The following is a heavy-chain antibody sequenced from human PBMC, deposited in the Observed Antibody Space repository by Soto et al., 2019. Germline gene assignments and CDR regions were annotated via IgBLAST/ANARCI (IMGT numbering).Heavy chain of an antibody. Sequence: PSETLSLTCTVSGGSISSYYWSWIRQPPGKGLEWIGYIYYSGSTNYNPSLKSRVTISVDTSKNQFSLKLSSVTAADTAVYYCARHYDFWSGHYYYGMDVWRQGTTVTVSS. CDR2: IYYSGST. D-gene: IGHD3-3*01. CDR1: GGSISSYY. J-gene: IGHJ6*02. V-gene: IGHV4-59*01. CDR3: ARHYDFWSGHYYYGMDV.